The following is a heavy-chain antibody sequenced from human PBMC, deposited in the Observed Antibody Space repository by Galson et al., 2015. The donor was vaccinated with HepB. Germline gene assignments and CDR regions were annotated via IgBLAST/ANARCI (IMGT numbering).Heavy chain of an antibody. J-gene: IGHJ3*02. CDR3: AKDSEQWLVYGGDAFDI. CDR2: ISWNSGSI. D-gene: IGHD6-19*01. V-gene: IGHV3-9*01. Sequence: SLRLSCAASGFTFDDYAMHWVRQAPGKGLEWVSGISWNSGSIGYADSVKGRFTISRDNAKNSLYLQMNSLRAEDTALYYCAKDSEQWLVYGGDAFDIWGQGTMVTVSS. CDR1: GFTFDDYA.